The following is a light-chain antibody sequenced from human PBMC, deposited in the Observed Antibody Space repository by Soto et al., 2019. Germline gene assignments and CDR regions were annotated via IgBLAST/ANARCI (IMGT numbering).Light chain of an antibody. V-gene: IGKV3-20*01. CDR2: VAS. CDR1: QIVSSSF. Sequence: EIVLTQSPGTLSLSPGERATLSCRASQIVSSSFVAWYQQKPGQAPRLLIDVASDRATGIPDRFSGRGSGTDFPLTISRLEPEDFAVYYCQQYGNSPWTFGQGTKVEIK. CDR3: QQYGNSPWT. J-gene: IGKJ1*01.